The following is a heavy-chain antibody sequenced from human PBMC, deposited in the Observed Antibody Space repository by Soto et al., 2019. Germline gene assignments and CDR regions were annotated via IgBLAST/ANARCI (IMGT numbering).Heavy chain of an antibody. D-gene: IGHD4-17*01. V-gene: IGHV4-30-4*01. CDR1: GASVRSGDYY. Sequence: TLSLTCSVSGASVRSGDYYWSCIRQAPGKGLEWIGYIYNSGGSYYNPSLKGRLTISIDTSKNQFSLKLNSVTAADTAIYYCVGTGTTDDYWGRGTLVTVSS. J-gene: IGHJ4*02. CDR2: IYNSGGS. CDR3: VGTGTTDDY.